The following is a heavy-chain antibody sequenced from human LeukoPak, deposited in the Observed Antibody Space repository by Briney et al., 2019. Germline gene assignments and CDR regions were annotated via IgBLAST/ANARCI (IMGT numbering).Heavy chain of an antibody. V-gene: IGHV4-39*01. D-gene: IGHD6-6*01. CDR3: ARHLSSSSEFDY. J-gene: IGHJ4*02. CDR1: GGSISSSSYY. CDR2: IYYSGST. Sequence: SETLSLTCTVSGGSISSSSYYWGWIRQPPGKGLEWIGSIYYSGSTYYNPSLKSQVTISVDTSKNQFSLKLSSVTAADTAVYYCARHLSSSSEFDYWGQGTLVTVSS.